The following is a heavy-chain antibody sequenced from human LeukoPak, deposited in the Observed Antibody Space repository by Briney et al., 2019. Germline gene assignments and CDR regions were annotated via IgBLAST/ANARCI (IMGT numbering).Heavy chain of an antibody. CDR2: IIPIFGTA. J-gene: IGHJ6*03. V-gene: IGHV1-69*05. CDR3: ARGFWSGSNYYYYYMDV. Sequence: SVKVSCKASGGTFSSYAISWVRQAPGQGLEWMGGIIPIFGTANYAQKFQGRVTITTDESTSTAYMELSSLRSEDTAVYYCARGFWSGSNYYYYYMDVWGKGTTVTVSS. D-gene: IGHD3-3*01. CDR1: GGTFSSYA.